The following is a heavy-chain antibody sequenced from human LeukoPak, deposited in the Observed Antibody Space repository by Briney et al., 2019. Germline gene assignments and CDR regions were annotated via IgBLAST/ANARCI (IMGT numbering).Heavy chain of an antibody. CDR3: ARDAAVQQLDYYYYYMDV. Sequence: GGSLRLSCAASGFTFSSYGMHWVRQAPGKGLEWVAFIRYDGSNKYYADSVKGRFTISRDNAKNSLYLQMNSLRAEDTAVYYCARDAAVQQLDYYYYYMDVWGKGTTVTVSS. CDR2: IRYDGSNK. J-gene: IGHJ6*03. CDR1: GFTFSSYG. V-gene: IGHV3-30*02. D-gene: IGHD6-13*01.